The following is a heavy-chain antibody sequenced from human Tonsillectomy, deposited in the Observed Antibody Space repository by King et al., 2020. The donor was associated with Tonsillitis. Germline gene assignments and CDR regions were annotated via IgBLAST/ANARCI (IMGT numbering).Heavy chain of an antibody. CDR3: ARHGIGAGGGLGYFDL. D-gene: IGHD6-13*01. CDR1: GGSISSYY. V-gene: IGHV4-59*01. Sequence: QLQESGPGLVKPSETLSLTCTVSGGSISSYYWSWIRQPPGKGLEWIGYIYYSGSTNYHPSLKSRVTISVDTSKNQLSLKLSSVTAADTAGYYCARHGIGAGGGLGYFDLWGRGNLVTVSS. CDR2: IYYSGST. J-gene: IGHJ2*01.